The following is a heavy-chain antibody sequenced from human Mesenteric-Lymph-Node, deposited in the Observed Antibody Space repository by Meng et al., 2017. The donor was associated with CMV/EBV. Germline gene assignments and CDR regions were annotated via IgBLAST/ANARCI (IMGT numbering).Heavy chain of an antibody. CDR3: ARGSSYDILTGYFDY. CDR2: INHSGST. J-gene: IGHJ4*02. Sequence: QWAAGLLKPLDPLSVTCAVDGGSFSGYYWNWIRQSPEKGLEWIGEINHSGSTTYNPSFTSRIIISVDTSTNQISLNMSSVTAADTAVYYCARGSSYDILTGYFDYWGQGALVTVSS. CDR1: GGSFSGYY. D-gene: IGHD3-9*01. V-gene: IGHV4-34*01.